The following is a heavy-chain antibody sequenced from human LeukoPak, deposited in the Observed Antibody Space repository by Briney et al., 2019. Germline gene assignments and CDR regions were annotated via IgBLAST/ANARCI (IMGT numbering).Heavy chain of an antibody. J-gene: IGHJ4*02. CDR1: GFTFSSYG. CDR2: ISYDGSNK. D-gene: IGHD3-3*01. CDR3: AKSALEWLPEYYFDY. V-gene: IGHV3-30*18. Sequence: GGSLRLSCAASGFTFSSYGMHGVRQAPGKGLEWVAVISYDGSNKYYADSVKGRFTISRDNSKNTLYLQMNSLRAEDTAVYYCAKSALEWLPEYYFDYWGQGTLVTVSS.